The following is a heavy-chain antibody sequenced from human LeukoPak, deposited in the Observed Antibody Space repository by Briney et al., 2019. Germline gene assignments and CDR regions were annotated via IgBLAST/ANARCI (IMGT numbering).Heavy chain of an antibody. D-gene: IGHD6-19*01. CDR1: GFTFSSYG. V-gene: IGHV3-33*01. J-gene: IGHJ6*02. CDR2: IWYDGNNK. Sequence: GRSLRLSCAVSGFTFSSYGMQWVRQGPGKGLEWVAIIWYDGNNKYYADSVKGRFPIPRETSKNMMHLQMDALRAEDTAVYYCTRDLCPSDSSAMDVSGQGTTVTASS. CDR3: TRDLCPSDSSAMDV.